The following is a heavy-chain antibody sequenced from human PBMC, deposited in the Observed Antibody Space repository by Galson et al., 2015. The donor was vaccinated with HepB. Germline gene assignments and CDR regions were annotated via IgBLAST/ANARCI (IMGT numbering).Heavy chain of an antibody. Sequence: SVKVSCKASGYTFTGYYMHWVRQAPGQGLEWMGRINPNSGGTNYAQKFQGRVTMTRDTSISTAYTELSRLRSDDTAVYYCARAGSWYGGAGWFDPWGQGTLVTVSS. D-gene: IGHD6-13*01. CDR1: GYTFTGYY. CDR2: INPNSGGT. V-gene: IGHV1-2*06. J-gene: IGHJ5*02. CDR3: ARAGSWYGGAGWFDP.